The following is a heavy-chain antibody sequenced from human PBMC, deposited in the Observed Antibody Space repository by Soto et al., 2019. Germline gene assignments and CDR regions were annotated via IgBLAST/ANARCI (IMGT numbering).Heavy chain of an antibody. CDR1: GFTFSSYA. D-gene: IGHD3-10*01. V-gene: IGHV3-23*01. CDR2: ISGSGGST. CDR3: AKESMVRGVTTDY. Sequence: EVQLLESGGGLVQPGGPLRLSCAASGFTFSSYAMSWVRQAPGKGLGWVSAISGSGGSTYYADSVKGRFTISRDNSKNTLYLQMNSLRSEDTAVYYCAKESMVRGVTTDYWGQGTLVTVSS. J-gene: IGHJ4*02.